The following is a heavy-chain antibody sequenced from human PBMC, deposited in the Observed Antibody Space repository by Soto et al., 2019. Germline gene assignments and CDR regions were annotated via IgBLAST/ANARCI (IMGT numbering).Heavy chain of an antibody. CDR2: ISYDGSNK. V-gene: IGHV3-30-3*01. CDR3: EGQRP. Sequence: GGSLRLSCAASGFTFSSYAMHWVRQAPGKGLEWVAVISYDGSNKYYADSVKGRFTISRDNSKNTLYLQMNSLRAEDTAVYYCEGQRPWGQGTLVPVSS. CDR1: GFTFSSYA. J-gene: IGHJ5*02.